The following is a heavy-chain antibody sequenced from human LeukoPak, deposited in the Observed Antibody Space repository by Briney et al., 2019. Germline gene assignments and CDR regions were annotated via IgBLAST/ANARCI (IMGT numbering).Heavy chain of an antibody. CDR3: ARRAGAYSHPYDY. D-gene: IGHD4/OR15-4a*01. J-gene: IGHJ4*02. V-gene: IGHV3-23*01. CDR2: ISASGAST. CDR1: RFTFSSYE. Sequence: GGSLRLSCAASRFTFSSYEMNWVRQAPGKGLEWVSAISASGASTYYADSVKGRFTISRDNSKNTLYLQMSSLRAEDTAVYYCARRAGAYSHPYDYWGQGTLVTVSS.